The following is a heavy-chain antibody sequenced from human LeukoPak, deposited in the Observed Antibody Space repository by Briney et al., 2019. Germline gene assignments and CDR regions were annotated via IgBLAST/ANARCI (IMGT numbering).Heavy chain of an antibody. D-gene: IGHD3-9*01. J-gene: IGHJ3*02. Sequence: GGSLRLSCAASGFTVSSNYMNWVRQAPEKGLEWVSVIYSGGSTYYADSVKGRFTISRDNSKNTLYLQMNSLRAEDTAVYYCARDILTGYSTKGAFDIWGQGTMVTVSS. CDR2: IYSGGST. V-gene: IGHV3-53*01. CDR1: GFTVSSNY. CDR3: ARDILTGYSTKGAFDI.